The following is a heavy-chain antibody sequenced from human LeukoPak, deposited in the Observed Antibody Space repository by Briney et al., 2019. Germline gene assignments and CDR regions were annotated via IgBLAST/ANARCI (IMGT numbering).Heavy chain of an antibody. CDR3: ARETGYCSGGSCSDYFDY. J-gene: IGHJ4*02. V-gene: IGHV3-30-3*01. Sequence: GGSLRLSCAASGFTSSSYAMHWVRQAPGKGLEWVAVISYDGSNKYYADSVKGRFTISRDNSKNTLYLQMNSLRAEDTAVYYCARETGYCSGGSCSDYFDYWGQGTVVTVSS. CDR2: ISYDGSNK. D-gene: IGHD2-15*01. CDR1: GFTSSSYA.